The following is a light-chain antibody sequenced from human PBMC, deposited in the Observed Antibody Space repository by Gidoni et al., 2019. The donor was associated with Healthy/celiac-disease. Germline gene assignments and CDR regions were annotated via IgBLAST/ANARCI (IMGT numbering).Light chain of an antibody. J-gene: IGKJ2*01. V-gene: IGKV3-15*01. CDR3: QQYNNWPPRYT. Sequence: ELVMTQSPATLSVSPGERATLSCRARQSVSSHLAWYQQKPGQAPRLLIYGASTRATGIPARFSGSGSGTEFTLTISSLQSEDFAVYYCQQYNNWPPRYTFGQGTKLEIK. CDR2: GAS. CDR1: QSVSSH.